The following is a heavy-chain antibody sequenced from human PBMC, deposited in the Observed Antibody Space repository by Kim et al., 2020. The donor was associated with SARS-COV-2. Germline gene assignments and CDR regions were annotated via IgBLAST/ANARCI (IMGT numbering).Heavy chain of an antibody. CDR1: GGFINSYS. Sequence: SETLSLTCTVSGGFINSYSWSWIRHPPGKGLEWIGNIDYSGSTNSNPSLKSRVTISIDTPKSHVSLKLTSVTAADTAVYYCTTYGGLVKSRLVAFYIWG. CDR3: TTYGGLVKSRLVAFYI. CDR2: IDYSGST. D-gene: IGHD3-9*01. V-gene: IGHV4-59*08. J-gene: IGHJ3*02.